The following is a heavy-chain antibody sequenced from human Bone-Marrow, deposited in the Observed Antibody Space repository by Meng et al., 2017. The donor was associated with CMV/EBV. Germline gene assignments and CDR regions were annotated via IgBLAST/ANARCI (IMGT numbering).Heavy chain of an antibody. CDR1: GGSISSYY. Sequence: SETLSLTCTVSGGSISSYYWSWIRQPPGKGLEWIGYIYYSGSTNYNPSLKRRVTISTDTSKNQFSLKLSSVTAADTAVYYCARERNDFWSGYSEWYFDYWGQGTLVTVSS. CDR2: IYYSGST. CDR3: ARERNDFWSGYSEWYFDY. J-gene: IGHJ4*02. D-gene: IGHD3-3*01. V-gene: IGHV4-59*01.